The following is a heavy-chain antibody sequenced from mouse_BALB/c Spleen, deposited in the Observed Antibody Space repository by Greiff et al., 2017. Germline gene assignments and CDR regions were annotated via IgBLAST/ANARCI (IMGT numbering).Heavy chain of an antibody. CDR1: GFSLTSYG. V-gene: IGHV2-2*02. CDR2: IWSGGST. J-gene: IGHJ2*01. Sequence: VNLVESGPGLVQPSQSLSITCTVSGFSLTSYGVHWVRQSPGKGLEWLGVIWSGGSTDYNAAFISRLSISKDNSKSQVFFKMNSLQANDTAIYYCARKGYYRYDYFDYWGQGTTLTVSS. CDR3: ARKGYYRYDYFDY. D-gene: IGHD2-14*01.